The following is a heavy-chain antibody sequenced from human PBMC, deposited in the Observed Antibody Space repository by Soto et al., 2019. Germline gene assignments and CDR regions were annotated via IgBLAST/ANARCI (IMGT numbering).Heavy chain of an antibody. J-gene: IGHJ6*03. Sequence: EVQLVESGGGLVQPGGSLRLSCAASGFTFSSYWMSWVRQAPGKGLEWVANIKQDGSEKYYVDSVKGRFTISRDNAKNSLYLQMNSLRAEDTAVYYCARDRCSGSSCYFNYYYYYMDVCGNGTTVTVSS. CDR2: IKQDGSEK. CDR1: GFTFSSYW. V-gene: IGHV3-7*01. D-gene: IGHD2-15*01. CDR3: ARDRCSGSSCYFNYYYYYMDV.